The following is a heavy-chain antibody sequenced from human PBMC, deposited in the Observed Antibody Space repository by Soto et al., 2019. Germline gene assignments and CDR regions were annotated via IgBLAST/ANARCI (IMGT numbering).Heavy chain of an antibody. Sequence: PGGSLRLSCAASGFTFSSYEMNWVRQAPWKGLEWVSYISSSGSTIYYADSVKGRFTISRDNAKNSLYLQMNSLRAEDTPVYYCARVTHYYDSSDPIGYWGQGTLVPVSS. CDR2: ISSSGSTI. CDR3: ARVTHYYDSSDPIGY. CDR1: GFTFSSYE. V-gene: IGHV3-48*03. J-gene: IGHJ4*02. D-gene: IGHD3-22*01.